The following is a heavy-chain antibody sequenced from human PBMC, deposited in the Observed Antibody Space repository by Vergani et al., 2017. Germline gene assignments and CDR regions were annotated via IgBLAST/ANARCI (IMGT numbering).Heavy chain of an antibody. CDR1: GYTFTSYG. D-gene: IGHD1-26*01. CDR2: ISAYKGNT. Sequence: QVQLVQSGAEVKKPGASVKVSCKASGYTFTSYGISWVRQAPGQGLEWMGWISAYKGNTNYAQKLQGRVTMTTDTSTSTAYMELRSLRSDDTAVYYCARENYRRELLLNAFDIWGQGTMVTVSS. J-gene: IGHJ3*02. V-gene: IGHV1-18*01. CDR3: ARENYRRELLLNAFDI.